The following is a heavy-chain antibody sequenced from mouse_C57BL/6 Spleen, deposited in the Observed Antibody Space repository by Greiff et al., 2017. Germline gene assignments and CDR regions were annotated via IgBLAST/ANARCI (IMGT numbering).Heavy chain of an antibody. CDR1: GYTFTDYY. J-gene: IGHJ2*01. V-gene: IGHV1-76*01. CDR2: IYPGSGNT. D-gene: IGHD4-1*01. Sequence: QVQLQQSGAELVRPGASVKLSCKASGYTFTDYYINWVKQRPGQGLEWIARIYPGSGNTYYNEKFKGKATLTAEKSSSTAYMQLSSLTSEDSAVYFCARSTNWDVPFDYWGQGTTLTVSS. CDR3: ARSTNWDVPFDY.